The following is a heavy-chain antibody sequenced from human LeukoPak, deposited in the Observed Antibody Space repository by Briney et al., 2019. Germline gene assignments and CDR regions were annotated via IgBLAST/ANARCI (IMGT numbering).Heavy chain of an antibody. D-gene: IGHD4-11*01. CDR2: ISGSGGST. J-gene: IGHJ5*02. CDR3: AKHRLPSTYSNYVLYDWFDP. V-gene: IGHV3-23*01. Sequence: PGGSLRLSCAASGFTFSSYAMSWVRQAPGKGLEWVSAISGSGGSTYYADSVKGRFTISRDNSKNTLYLQMNSLRAEDTAVYYCAKHRLPSTYSNYVLYDWFDPWGQGTLVTVSS. CDR1: GFTFSSYA.